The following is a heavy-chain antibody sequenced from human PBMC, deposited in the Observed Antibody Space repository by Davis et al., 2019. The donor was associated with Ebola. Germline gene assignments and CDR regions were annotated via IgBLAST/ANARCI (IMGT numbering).Heavy chain of an antibody. CDR2: INPSDGDT. CDR1: GYTFTTYY. D-gene: IGHD3-22*01. V-gene: IGHV1-46*01. CDR3: ARAIYYYDGSAYSDF. Sequence: ASVKVSCKASGYTFTTYYMVWVRQAPGQGFEWMGIINPSDGDTRYAQKFQGRVTMTRDTSTNTVYMDLSSLRSEDTAVYYCARAIYYYDGSAYSDFWGQGTLVTVSS. J-gene: IGHJ4*02.